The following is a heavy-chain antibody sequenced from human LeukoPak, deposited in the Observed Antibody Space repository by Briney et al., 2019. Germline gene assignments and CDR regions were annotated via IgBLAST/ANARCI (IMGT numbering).Heavy chain of an antibody. CDR3: ARDSSGYDGGEPYYFDS. D-gene: IGHD3-22*01. CDR1: GGSISSGGYY. V-gene: IGHV4-31*03. J-gene: IGHJ4*02. Sequence: SQTLSLTCTVSGGSISSGGYYWSWIRQHPGKGLEWIGYIYYSGSTYYNPSLKSRVTISVDTSKNQFSLKLRSVTAADTAVFYCARDSSGYDGGEPYYFDSWGQGILVTVSS. CDR2: IYYSGST.